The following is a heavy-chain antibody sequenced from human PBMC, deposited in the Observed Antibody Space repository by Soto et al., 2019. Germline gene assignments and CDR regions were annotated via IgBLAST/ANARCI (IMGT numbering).Heavy chain of an antibody. CDR2: IYYSGST. Sequence: SETLSLTCTVSGGSISSYYWSWIRQPPGKGLEWIGYIYYSGSTNYNPSLKSRVTTSVDTSKNQFSLKLSSVTAADTAVYYCARWIDMFFDYWGQGTLVTVSS. D-gene: IGHD5-12*01. V-gene: IGHV4-59*08. J-gene: IGHJ4*02. CDR3: ARWIDMFFDY. CDR1: GGSISSYY.